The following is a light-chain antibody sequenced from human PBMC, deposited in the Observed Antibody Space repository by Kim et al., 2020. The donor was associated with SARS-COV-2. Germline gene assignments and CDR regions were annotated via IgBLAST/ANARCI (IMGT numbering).Light chain of an antibody. CDR3: MQGTHWPFT. CDR1: QSLVYRDGNTY. V-gene: IGKV2-30*01. J-gene: IGKJ3*01. CDR2: KVS. Sequence: ACISCRSSQSLVYRDGNTYLNWFHQRPGQSPRRLIYKVSNRDSGVPDRFSGSGSGTDFTLQISRVEAEDVGVYYCMQGTHWPFTFGPGTKVDIK.